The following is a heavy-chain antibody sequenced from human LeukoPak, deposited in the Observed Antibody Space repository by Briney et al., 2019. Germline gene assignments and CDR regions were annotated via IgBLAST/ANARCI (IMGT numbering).Heavy chain of an antibody. J-gene: IGHJ6*02. Sequence: GGSLRLSCAASGFTFSSYGMHWVRQAPGKGLEWVAVISYDGSNKYYADSVKGRFTFSRDNSKNTLYLQMNSLRAEDTAVYYCAKDISRGDSSGWIGMDVWGQETTVTVSS. CDR1: GFTFSSYG. V-gene: IGHV3-30*18. CDR3: AKDISRGDSSGWIGMDV. CDR2: ISYDGSNK. D-gene: IGHD6-19*01.